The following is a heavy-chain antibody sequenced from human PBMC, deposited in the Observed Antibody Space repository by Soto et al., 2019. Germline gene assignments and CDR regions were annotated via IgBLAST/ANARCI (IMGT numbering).Heavy chain of an antibody. D-gene: IGHD3-22*01. CDR2: IYYSGST. V-gene: IGHV4-59*01. Sequence: PSETLSLTCTVSGGSISSYYWSWIRQPPGKGLEWIGYIYYSGSTNYNPSLKSRVTISVDTSKNQFSLKLSSVTAADTAVYYCARVTDYYDSSGYYSGFDYWGQGTLVTVSS. J-gene: IGHJ4*02. CDR3: ARVTDYYDSSGYYSGFDY. CDR1: GGSISSYY.